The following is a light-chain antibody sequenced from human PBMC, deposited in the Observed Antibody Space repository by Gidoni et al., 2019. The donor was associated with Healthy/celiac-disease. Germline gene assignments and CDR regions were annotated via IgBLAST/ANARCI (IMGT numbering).Light chain of an antibody. CDR3: QKYNSDPAYT. CDR1: QGISNY. V-gene: IGKV1-27*01. Sequence: DIQMTQSPSSLSASVGDRVTITCRASQGISNYLAWYQQKPGKVPKLLIYAASTLQSGVPSRFSGSGSGTDFTLTISSLQPEDVATYYCQKYNSDPAYTFGQGTKVEIK. CDR2: AAS. J-gene: IGKJ1*01.